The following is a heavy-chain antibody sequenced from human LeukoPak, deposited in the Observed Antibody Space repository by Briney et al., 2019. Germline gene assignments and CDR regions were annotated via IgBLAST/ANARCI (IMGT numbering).Heavy chain of an antibody. V-gene: IGHV1-2*06. J-gene: IGHJ4*02. D-gene: IGHD3-10*01. Sequence: GASVKVSCKASGYTFTGYYMHWVRQAPGQGLEWMGRINPNSGGTNYAQKFQGRVTMTRDTSISTAYMELSRLRSDDTAVYYCARDGDYYGSGSYRSHFDYWGQGTLVTVSS. CDR3: ARDGDYYGSGSYRSHFDY. CDR1: GYTFTGYY. CDR2: INPNSGGT.